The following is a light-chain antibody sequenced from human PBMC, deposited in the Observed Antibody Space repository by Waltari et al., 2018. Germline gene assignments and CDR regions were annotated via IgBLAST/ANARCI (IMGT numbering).Light chain of an antibody. V-gene: IGKV1-39*01. CDR3: QQTYKSPPT. CDR1: HYIANF. CDR2: AAS. J-gene: IGKJ3*01. Sequence: DVLVTQSPSSLSASVGDRVTITCRASHYIANFLNWHQHMPGKAPRLLIHAASTLQPGVSPRFSGSTSGTDFILTIDNLHPEDFATYYCQQTYKSPPTFGPGTKVDV.